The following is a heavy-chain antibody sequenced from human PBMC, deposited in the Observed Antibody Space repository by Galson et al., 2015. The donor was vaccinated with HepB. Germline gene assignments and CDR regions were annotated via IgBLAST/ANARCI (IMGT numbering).Heavy chain of an antibody. CDR3: ARTPYSSSMRWFDP. J-gene: IGHJ5*02. D-gene: IGHD6-13*01. Sequence: QPPGKGLEWIGEINHSGSTNYNPSLKSRVTISVDTSKNQFSLKLSSVTAADTAVYYCARTPYSSSMRWFDPWGQGTLVTVSS. CDR2: INHSGST. V-gene: IGHV4-34*01.